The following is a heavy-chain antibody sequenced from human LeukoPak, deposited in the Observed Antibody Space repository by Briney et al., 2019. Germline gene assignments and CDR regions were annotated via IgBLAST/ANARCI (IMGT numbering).Heavy chain of an antibody. CDR2: IYHSGST. CDR3: ARHPGIRYSGSYIDY. CDR1: GGSISSSNW. J-gene: IGHJ4*02. Sequence: SETLSLTCAVSGGSISSSNWWSWVRQPPGKGLEWIGEIYHSGSTNYNPSLKSRVTISVDRSKNQFSLRLSSVTAADTAMYYCARHPGIRYSGSYIDYWGQGTLVTVSS. V-gene: IGHV4-4*02. D-gene: IGHD1-26*01.